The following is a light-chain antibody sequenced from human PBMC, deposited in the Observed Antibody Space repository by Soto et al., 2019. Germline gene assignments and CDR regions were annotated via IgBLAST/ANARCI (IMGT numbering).Light chain of an antibody. CDR2: GAS. J-gene: IGKJ2*01. Sequence: EIVMTQSPATLSVSPGERATHSCRASQSVNINLAWYQQKPGQAPRLIIYGASTRATGIPARFSGSGSGTEFTLTITSLQSEDFAVYYCQQYRNWRTFGQGTKLEIK. V-gene: IGKV3-15*01. CDR1: QSVNIN. CDR3: QQYRNWRT.